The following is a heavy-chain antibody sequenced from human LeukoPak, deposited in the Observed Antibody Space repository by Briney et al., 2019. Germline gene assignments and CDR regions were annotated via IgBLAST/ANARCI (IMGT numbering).Heavy chain of an antibody. CDR2: IYYSGST. Sequence: PSETLSLTCTVSGGSISSYYWSWIRQPPGKGLEWIGYIYYSGSTNYNPSLKSRVTISVGTSKNQFSLKLSSVTAADTAVYYCASQRGFLNWFDPWGQGTLVTVSS. CDR1: GGSISSYY. J-gene: IGHJ5*02. V-gene: IGHV4-59*01. CDR3: ASQRGFLNWFDP. D-gene: IGHD2/OR15-2a*01.